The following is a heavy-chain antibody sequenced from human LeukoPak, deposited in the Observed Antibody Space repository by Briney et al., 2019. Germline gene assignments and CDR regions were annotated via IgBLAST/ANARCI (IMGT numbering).Heavy chain of an antibody. CDR3: AKDRHASGWRGGDFDY. CDR2: ISYDGSNK. CDR1: GFTFSSYA. Sequence: PGGSLRLSCAASGFTFSSYAMHWVRQAPGKGLEWVAVISYDGSNKYYADSVKGRFTISRDNSKNTLYLQMNSLRAEDTAVYHCAKDRHASGWRGGDFDYWGQGTLVTVSS. J-gene: IGHJ4*02. V-gene: IGHV3-30-3*01. D-gene: IGHD6-19*01.